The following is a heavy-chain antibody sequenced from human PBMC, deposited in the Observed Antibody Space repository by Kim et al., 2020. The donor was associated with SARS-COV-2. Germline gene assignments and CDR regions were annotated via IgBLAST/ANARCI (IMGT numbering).Heavy chain of an antibody. Sequence: GGSLRLSCVASGFNIGDSYMHWVRQAPGKGLEWVSFISSSGGSISYADSVGGRFTISRDNAKNSLYLQMNCLRDDDTAVYYCARSRLTDTTFFDSCG. V-gene: IGHV3-11*01. CDR3: ARSRLTDTTFFDS. CDR1: GFNIGDSY. J-gene: IGHJ5*01. CDR2: ISSSGGSI. D-gene: IGHD1-1*01.